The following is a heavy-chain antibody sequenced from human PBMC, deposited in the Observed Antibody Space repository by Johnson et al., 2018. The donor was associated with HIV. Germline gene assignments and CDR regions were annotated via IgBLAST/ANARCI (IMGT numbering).Heavy chain of an antibody. J-gene: IGHJ3*02. D-gene: IGHD2-2*01. CDR2: MGTAGDR. V-gene: IGHV3-13*01. Sequence: VQLVESGGGVVQPGGSLTLSCAASGFTFSNSDMHWVRQPTGQGLEWVSGMGTAGDRHYADSVHGRFTVSRENAKNSWHLQMNSLRAEDTAVYYCARGEYQLLSGGFAFDIWGQGTMVTVSS. CDR1: GFTFSNSD. CDR3: ARGEYQLLSGGFAFDI.